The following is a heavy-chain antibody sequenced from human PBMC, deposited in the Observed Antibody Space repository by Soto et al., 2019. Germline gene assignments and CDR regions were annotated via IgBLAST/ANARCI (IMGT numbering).Heavy chain of an antibody. D-gene: IGHD6-19*01. CDR3: ARSVAVPGAHIDY. J-gene: IGHJ4*02. CDR2: MYYSGSI. Sequence: SETLSLTCSVSLVSISGYYWSWIRQPPGNGLEWIGSMYYSGSINYSPSLRSRVTISADTSKNEFSLRLSSVTAADTAVYFCARSVAVPGAHIDYWGQGTQVTVSS. CDR1: LVSISGYY. V-gene: IGHV4-59*01.